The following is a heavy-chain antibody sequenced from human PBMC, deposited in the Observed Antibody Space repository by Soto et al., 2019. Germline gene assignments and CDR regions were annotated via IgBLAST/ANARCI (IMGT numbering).Heavy chain of an antibody. V-gene: IGHV1-69*01. CDR1: GGTFSSYA. CDR2: IIPIFGTA. D-gene: IGHD3-9*01. CDR3: ARGDDILTGYTLAAFDI. Sequence: QVQLVQSGAEVKKPGSSVKVSCKASGGTFSSYAISWVRQAPGQGLEWMGGIIPIFGTANYAQKFQGRVTITADESTSTDYMELSSLRSEDTAVYYCARGDDILTGYTLAAFDIWGQGTMVTVSS. J-gene: IGHJ3*02.